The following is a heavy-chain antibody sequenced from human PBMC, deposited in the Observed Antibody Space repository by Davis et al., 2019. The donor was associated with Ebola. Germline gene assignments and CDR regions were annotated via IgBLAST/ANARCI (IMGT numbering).Heavy chain of an antibody. CDR3: AKGFCPNGVCYSFFP. Sequence: SETLSLTCTVSGGSIRSSSYYWGWIRQPPGKGLEWIGSMYYSGTTFYNPSLKSRVTISADTSKNQFSLKLSSVTAADTAVYYCAKGFCPNGVCYSFFPWGQGTLVTVSS. V-gene: IGHV4-39*01. D-gene: IGHD2-8*01. CDR1: GGSIRSSSYY. J-gene: IGHJ5*02. CDR2: MYYSGTT.